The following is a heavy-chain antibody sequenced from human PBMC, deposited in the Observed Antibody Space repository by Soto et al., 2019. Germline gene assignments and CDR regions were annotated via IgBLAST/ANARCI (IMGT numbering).Heavy chain of an antibody. CDR2: VFYGGT. J-gene: IGHJ4*02. V-gene: IGHV4-59*01. Sequence: ETLEYTFSVSCRSMRSNYWSWIRQSRDKVLDLLVYVFYGGTDYNPSLGGRVSIAVETSKSQFSLKLTSVSVADTAVYYCASYTAPLYFESLGPGILVTVSS. CDR1: CRSMRSNY. CDR3: ASYTAPLYFES.